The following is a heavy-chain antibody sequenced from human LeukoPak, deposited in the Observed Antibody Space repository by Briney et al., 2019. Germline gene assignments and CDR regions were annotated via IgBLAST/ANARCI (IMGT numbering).Heavy chain of an antibody. Sequence: ASVKVSCKASGYTFTSYDINWVRQATGQGLEWMGWMNPNSGNTGYAQKFQGRVTMTRNTSISTAYMELSSLRSEDTAVYYCARGPTNTIFTGHRGGDYWGQGTLVTVSS. V-gene: IGHV1-8*01. CDR2: MNPNSGNT. D-gene: IGHD3-3*01. J-gene: IGHJ4*02. CDR1: GYTFTSYD. CDR3: ARGPTNTIFTGHRGGDY.